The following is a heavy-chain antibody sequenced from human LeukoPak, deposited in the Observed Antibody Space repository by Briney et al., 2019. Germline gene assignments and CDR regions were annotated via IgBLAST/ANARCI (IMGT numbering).Heavy chain of an antibody. J-gene: IGHJ4*02. CDR2: MSPHSGNT. Sequence: ASVKVSCKASGYTFTNFDINWVRQASGHGLEWMGWMSPHSGNTDYSQKFQGRLTITRDTSISTAYMELTSLRSDDTAIYYCVRAGSMVTLPFDYWGQGTLVTVSS. D-gene: IGHD2-21*02. CDR1: GYTFTNFD. V-gene: IGHV1-8*01. CDR3: VRAGSMVTLPFDY.